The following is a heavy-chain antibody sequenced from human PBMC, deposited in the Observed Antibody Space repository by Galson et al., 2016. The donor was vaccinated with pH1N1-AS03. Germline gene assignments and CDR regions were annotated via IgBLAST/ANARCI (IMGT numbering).Heavy chain of an antibody. V-gene: IGHV4-59*04. CDR3: AAYRPLRPGVLDV. Sequence: SETLSLTCTVSGGSISSYWWSWIRQPPGKGLEWIGYVSYTGSTKYNPSLESRVTMSVDTSKNQFSLKLSSVTAADTAVYYCAAYRPLRPGVLDVWGQGTTVTVSS. CDR1: GGSISSYW. CDR2: VSYTGST. J-gene: IGHJ6*02. D-gene: IGHD3-16*02.